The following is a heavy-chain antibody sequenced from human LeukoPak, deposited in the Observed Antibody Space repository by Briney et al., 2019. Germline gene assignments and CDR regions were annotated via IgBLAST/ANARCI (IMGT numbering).Heavy chain of an antibody. CDR2: IRYSGSA. D-gene: IGHD3-22*01. V-gene: IGHV4-59*08. Sequence: KPSETLSLTCTVSGDSISTYYWSWIRQPPGKGLEWIGYIRYSGSANYNPSLRSRVTISIDTSKNRFSLKLSSVTAADTAVYHCARLVYDSRGYYFDYWGQGTLVTVSS. J-gene: IGHJ4*02. CDR3: ARLVYDSRGYYFDY. CDR1: GDSISTYY.